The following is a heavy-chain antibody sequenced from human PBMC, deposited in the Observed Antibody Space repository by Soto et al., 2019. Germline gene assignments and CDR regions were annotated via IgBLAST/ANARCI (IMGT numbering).Heavy chain of an antibody. V-gene: IGHV1-18*01. D-gene: IGHD6-13*01. CDR2: ISAYNGNT. CDR3: ARVVHHSSWYVGGWFDP. J-gene: IGHJ5*02. Sequence: QVQLVQSGAEVKKPGASVKVSCKASGYTFTSYGISWVRQAPGQGLEWMGWISAYNGNTNYAQKLQGRVTMTTDTSTSTDYMELRSLRSDDTAVYYWARVVHHSSWYVGGWFDPWGQGTLVTVSS. CDR1: GYTFTSYG.